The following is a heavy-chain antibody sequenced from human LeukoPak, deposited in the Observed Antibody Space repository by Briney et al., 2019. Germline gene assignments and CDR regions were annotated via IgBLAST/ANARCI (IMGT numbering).Heavy chain of an antibody. CDR1: GYTFTSYL. J-gene: IGHJ4*02. D-gene: IGHD3-3*01. CDR3: ARVVRFRGRYFDY. CDR2: ISAYNGKT. Sequence: GASVKVSCMASGYTFTSYLIYWVRQAAGQGLEWMGWISAYNGKTNYAQKLQGRVTMTTDTSTSTAYMELRSLRSDDTAVYYCARVVRFRGRYFDYWGQGTLVTVSS. V-gene: IGHV1-18*01.